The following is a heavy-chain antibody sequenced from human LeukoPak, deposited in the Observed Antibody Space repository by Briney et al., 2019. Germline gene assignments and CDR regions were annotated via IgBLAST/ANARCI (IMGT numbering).Heavy chain of an antibody. CDR2: IIPIFGTA. D-gene: IGHD6-19*01. CDR3: AREFRGSGRYSMSGSYWYFDL. CDR1: GGTFSSYA. V-gene: IGHV1-69*05. J-gene: IGHJ2*01. Sequence: SVEVSCKASGGTFSSYAISWVRQAPGQGLEWMGGIIPIFGTANYAQKFQGRVTITTDESTSTAYMELSSLRSEDTAVYYCAREFRGSGRYSMSGSYWYFDLWGRGTLVTVSS.